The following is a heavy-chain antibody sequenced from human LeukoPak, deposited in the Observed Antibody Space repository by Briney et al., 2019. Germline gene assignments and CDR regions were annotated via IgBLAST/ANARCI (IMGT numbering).Heavy chain of an antibody. Sequence: SQTLSLTCTVSGGSISSGSYYWSWIRQPAGKGLEWIGRIYTSGSTNYNPSLKSRVTISVDTSKNQFSLELSSVTAADTAVYYCARVTYYYGSGSYRNWFDPWGQGTLVTVSS. V-gene: IGHV4-61*02. D-gene: IGHD3-10*01. CDR2: IYTSGST. J-gene: IGHJ5*02. CDR3: ARVTYYYGSGSYRNWFDP. CDR1: GGSISSGSYY.